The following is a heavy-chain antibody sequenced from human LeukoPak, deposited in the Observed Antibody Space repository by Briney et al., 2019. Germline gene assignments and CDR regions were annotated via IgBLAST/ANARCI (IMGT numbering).Heavy chain of an antibody. Sequence: GGSLRLSCAASGFTFSSYSMNWVPQAPGGGLEWVSPISSISSYINYADSVKGRFTISRDNAKNSLFLQMNGLRAEDTAVYYCARSLSPADYWGQGTLVTVSS. CDR3: ARSLSPADY. J-gene: IGHJ4*02. V-gene: IGHV3-21*01. CDR2: ISSISSYI. CDR1: GFTFSSYS. D-gene: IGHD5/OR15-5a*01.